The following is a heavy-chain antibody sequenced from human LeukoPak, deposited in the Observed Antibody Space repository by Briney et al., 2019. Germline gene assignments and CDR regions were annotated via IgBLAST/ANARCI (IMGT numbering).Heavy chain of an antibody. Sequence: GGSLRLSCAASGFTFSSYSMNWVRQAPGKGLEWVSAISGSGGSTYYADSVKGRFTISRDNSKNTLYLQMNSLRAEDTAVYYCASRLGSYYHYGMDVWGQGTTVTVSS. D-gene: IGHD3-10*01. CDR1: GFTFSSYS. J-gene: IGHJ6*02. CDR2: ISGSGGST. CDR3: ASRLGSYYHYGMDV. V-gene: IGHV3-23*01.